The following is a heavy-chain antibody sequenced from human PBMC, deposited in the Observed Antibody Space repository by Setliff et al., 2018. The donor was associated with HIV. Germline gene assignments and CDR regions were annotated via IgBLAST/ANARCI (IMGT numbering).Heavy chain of an antibody. D-gene: IGHD1-1*01. CDR3: SRGPSTGTYMNY. V-gene: IGHV3-21*01. CDR1: GFTFGAHT. Sequence: GGSLRLSCVASGFTFGAHTMNWVRQAPGRGLEWVASIITGTPYVYYAASLKGRFNISTDNAKNSLYLHMNDLDVGDTAVYYCSRGPSTGTYMNYWGQGTLVTVS. J-gene: IGHJ4*02. CDR2: IITGTPYV.